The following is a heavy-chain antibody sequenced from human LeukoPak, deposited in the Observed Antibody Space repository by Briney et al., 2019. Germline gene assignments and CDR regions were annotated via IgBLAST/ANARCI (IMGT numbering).Heavy chain of an antibody. J-gene: IGHJ4*02. CDR3: ARKSDSGSPGGHY. CDR2: IYSGGST. CDR1: GFSVSNNY. V-gene: IGHV3-66*01. Sequence: GGSLRLSCVVSGFSVSNNYMNWVRQAPGKGLEGVSVIYSGGSTYYADSVKGRFTISRDNSKNTLFLQMNSLRSEDTAVYYCARKSDSGSPGGHYWGQGTLVTVSS. D-gene: IGHD1-26*01.